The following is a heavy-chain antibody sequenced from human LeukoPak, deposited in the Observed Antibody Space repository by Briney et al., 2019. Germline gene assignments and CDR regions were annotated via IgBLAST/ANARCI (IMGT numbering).Heavy chain of an antibody. CDR1: GSSVSNSLYY. J-gene: IGHJ4*02. D-gene: IGHD5-18*01. V-gene: IGHV4-61*01. CDR3: ARVLRAASWRSYDY. Sequence: SETLSLTCTVSGSSVSNSLYYWSWIRQPPGKGLEWIGYIYYNGDTNYNPSLKSRVIISIDTSSNQFSLRLNSMTAADTAVYYCARVLRAASWRSYDYWGQGSLVTVSS. CDR2: IYYNGDT.